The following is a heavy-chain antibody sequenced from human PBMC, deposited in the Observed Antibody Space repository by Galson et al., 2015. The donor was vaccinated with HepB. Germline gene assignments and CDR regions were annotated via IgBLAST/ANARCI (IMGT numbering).Heavy chain of an antibody. D-gene: IGHD3-10*01. CDR3: ARGRVYYYGSGSSDFDY. J-gene: IGHJ4*02. Sequence: SLRLSCAASGFTFSSYGMHWVRQAPGKGLEWVAVIWYDGSNKYYADSVKGRFTISRDNSKNTLYLQMNSLRAEDTAVYYCARGRVYYYGSGSSDFDYWGQGTLVTVSS. CDR2: IWYDGSNK. V-gene: IGHV3-33*01. CDR1: GFTFSSYG.